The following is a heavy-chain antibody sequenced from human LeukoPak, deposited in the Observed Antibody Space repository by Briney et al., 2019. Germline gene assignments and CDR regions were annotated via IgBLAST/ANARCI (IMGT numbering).Heavy chain of an antibody. J-gene: IGHJ5*02. CDR2: INPNSGGT. Sequence: GASVKVSCKASGYTFTGYYMHWVRQAPGQGLEWMGWINPNSGGTNYAQKFQGRVTMTRDKSIRTAYMELSRLTSDDTAVYYCARDYKYYDFWSGFRPNNWFDPWGQGTLVTVSS. CDR3: ARDYKYYDFWSGFRPNNWFDP. D-gene: IGHD3-3*01. CDR1: GYTFTGYY. V-gene: IGHV1-2*02.